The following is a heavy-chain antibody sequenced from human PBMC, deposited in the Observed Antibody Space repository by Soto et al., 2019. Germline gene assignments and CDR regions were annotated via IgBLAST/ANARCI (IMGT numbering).Heavy chain of an antibody. J-gene: IGHJ4*02. Sequence: GGSLRLSCAASGFTFSSYSMNWVRQAPGKGLEWVSSISSSSSYIYYADSVKGRFTISRDNAKNSLYLQMNSLRAEDTAVYYCARENYYDSSGYYYFDYWGQGTLVTVSS. CDR1: GFTFSSYS. CDR3: ARENYYDSSGYYYFDY. CDR2: ISSSSSYI. V-gene: IGHV3-21*01. D-gene: IGHD3-22*01.